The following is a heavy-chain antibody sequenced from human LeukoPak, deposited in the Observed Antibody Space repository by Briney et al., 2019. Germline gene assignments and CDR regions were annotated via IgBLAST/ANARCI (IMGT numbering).Heavy chain of an antibody. CDR3: ARDPIYCSSTSCFHPMDV. D-gene: IGHD2-2*01. CDR1: GYTLTELS. V-gene: IGHV1-24*01. CDR2: FDLEDGET. J-gene: IGHJ6*03. Sequence: ASVKVSCKVSGYTLTELSMHWVRQAPGKGLEWMGGFDLEDGETIYAQKFQGRVTMTEDTSTDTAYMELSSLRSEDTAVYYCARDPIYCSSTSCFHPMDVWGKGTTVTVSS.